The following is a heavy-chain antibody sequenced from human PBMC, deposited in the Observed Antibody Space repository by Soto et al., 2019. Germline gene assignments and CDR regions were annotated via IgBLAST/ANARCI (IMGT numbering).Heavy chain of an antibody. Sequence: ASVKVSCKASGYTFTSYDINWVRQATGQGLEWMGWMNPNSGNTGYAQKFQGRVTMTRNTSISTAYMELSSLRSEDTAVYYCAREEGGYANYYYMDVWGKGTTVTVSS. D-gene: IGHD5-12*01. V-gene: IGHV1-8*01. CDR1: GYTFTSYD. CDR2: MNPNSGNT. J-gene: IGHJ6*03. CDR3: AREEGGYANYYYMDV.